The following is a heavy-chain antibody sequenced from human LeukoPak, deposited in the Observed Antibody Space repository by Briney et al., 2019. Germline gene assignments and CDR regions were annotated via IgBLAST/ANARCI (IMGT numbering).Heavy chain of an antibody. CDR2: IYYSGGT. Sequence: SETLSLTCTVSGASISSGSYYWGWIRQPPGKGLEWIGSIYYSGGTYYNPSLKSRVTISVDTSKNQFSLKLSSVTAADTAVYYCARVNGYSPYWGQGTLVTVSS. D-gene: IGHD5-12*01. CDR1: GASISSGSYY. J-gene: IGHJ4*02. CDR3: ARVNGYSPY. V-gene: IGHV4-39*07.